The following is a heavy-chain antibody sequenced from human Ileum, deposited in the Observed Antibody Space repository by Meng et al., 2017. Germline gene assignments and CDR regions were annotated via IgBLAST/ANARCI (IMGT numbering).Heavy chain of an antibody. CDR3: ARDVVVTGFDI. J-gene: IGHJ3*02. D-gene: IGHD2-21*02. CDR1: GYTFTSNY. Sequence: ASVKVSCKASGYTFTSNYIHWVRQAPGQGLEWMGIINPSGGSTIYAQKVQGRVTMTRDTSTSTVYMELSSLRSEDTAVYYCARDVVVTGFDIWGQGTRVTVSS. CDR2: INPSGGST. V-gene: IGHV1-46*01.